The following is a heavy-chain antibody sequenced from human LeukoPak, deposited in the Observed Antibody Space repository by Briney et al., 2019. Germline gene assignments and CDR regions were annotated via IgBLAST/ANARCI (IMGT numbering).Heavy chain of an antibody. Sequence: AGSLRLSCAASGFTFSSYSMNWVRQAPGQGLEWVSSISISSSYIYYADSVKGRFTTSRDNAKNSLYLQMNSLRAEDTAVYYCARVSSSWTENWFDPWGQGTLVSVSS. V-gene: IGHV3-21*01. CDR3: ARVSSSWTENWFDP. CDR1: GFTFSSYS. J-gene: IGHJ5*02. D-gene: IGHD6-13*01. CDR2: ISISSSYI.